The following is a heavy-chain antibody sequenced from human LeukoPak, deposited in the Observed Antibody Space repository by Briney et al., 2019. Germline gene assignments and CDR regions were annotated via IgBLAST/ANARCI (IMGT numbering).Heavy chain of an antibody. V-gene: IGHV4-30-4*01. D-gene: IGHD3-10*01. Sequence: PSESLCLTCTVSGGSISSDNYQWSWIRQPPGKGLEWVGYINYSGSTYYNPSLNSRVTISVDTSKNHFSLKLSSVPAADTAVYYCARYGSGSTWFDPWGQGTLVPVSS. CDR3: ARYGSGSTWFDP. CDR2: INYSGST. CDR1: GGSISSDNYQ. J-gene: IGHJ5*02.